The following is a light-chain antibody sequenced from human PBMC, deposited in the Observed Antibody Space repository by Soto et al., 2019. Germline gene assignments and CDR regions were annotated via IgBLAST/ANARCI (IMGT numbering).Light chain of an antibody. CDR2: GAS. CDR1: QSVSSK. CDR3: QKSKNWPLT. V-gene: IGKV3D-15*01. Sequence: EIVMTQSPATLSVSPGERATISCRASQSVSSKLDRYQQKPGQTHRLLIHGASTRATSIPGRFSGSGSGTEFTLTISILQSEDFAVYYCQKSKNWPLTFGGGTKVEIK. J-gene: IGKJ4*01.